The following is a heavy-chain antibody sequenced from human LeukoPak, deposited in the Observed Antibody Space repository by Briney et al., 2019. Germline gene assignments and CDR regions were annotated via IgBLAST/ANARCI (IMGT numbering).Heavy chain of an antibody. D-gene: IGHD6-6*01. J-gene: IGHJ4*02. V-gene: IGHV3-30*02. CDR1: GFTFSHSG. Sequence: GGSLRLSCAASGFTFSHSGTFWVRQAPGKGLEWVAFIRYDGSNKYYADSVKGRFTISRDNSKNTLYLQMNSLRAEDTAVYYCAKEGTIAARGFYFDYWGQGTLVTVSS. CDR3: AKEGTIAARGFYFDY. CDR2: IRYDGSNK.